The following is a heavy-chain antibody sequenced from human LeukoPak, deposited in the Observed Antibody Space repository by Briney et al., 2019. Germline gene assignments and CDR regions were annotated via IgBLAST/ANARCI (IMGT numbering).Heavy chain of an antibody. CDR2: ISGSGGSA. D-gene: IGHD3-22*01. J-gene: IGHJ4*02. V-gene: IGHV3-23*01. CDR1: GFTFSSYA. CDR3: AKDISPYYYDSSGCYFDY. Sequence: PGGSLRLSCAASGFTFSSYAMSRVRQAPGKGLEWVSAISGSGGSAYYADSVKGRFTISRDNSKNTLYLQMNSLRAEDTAVYYCAKDISPYYYDSSGCYFDYWGQGTLVTVSS.